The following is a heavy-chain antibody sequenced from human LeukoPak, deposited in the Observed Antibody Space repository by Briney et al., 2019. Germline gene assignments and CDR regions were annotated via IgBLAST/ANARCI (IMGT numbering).Heavy chain of an antibody. CDR1: GGTFSSYA. CDR2: INPIFGTA. V-gene: IGHV1-69*05. CDR3: ARDPTDYYDSSGYYYFDY. D-gene: IGHD3-22*01. J-gene: IGHJ4*02. Sequence: ASVKVSCKASGGTFSSYAISWVRQAPGQGLEWMGRINPIFGTANYAQKFQGRVTITTDESTSTAYMELSSLRSEDTAVYYCARDPTDYYDSSGYYYFDYWGQGTLVTVSS.